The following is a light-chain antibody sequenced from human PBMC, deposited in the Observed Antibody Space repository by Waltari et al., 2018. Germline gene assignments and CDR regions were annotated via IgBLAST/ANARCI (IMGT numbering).Light chain of an antibody. CDR1: RSLLHSDGRTY. J-gene: IGKJ4*01. V-gene: IGKV2D-29*02. CDR3: MQSIQLPLT. Sequence: IVMTQTPLSLSVTPGQPASISCKSSRSLLHSDGRTYFYWYLQKPGQSPQLLMYEVSNRFSGVPDRFSGSGSGTDFTLKISRVEAEDIGLYYCMQSIQLPLTFGGGTKVDIK. CDR2: EVS.